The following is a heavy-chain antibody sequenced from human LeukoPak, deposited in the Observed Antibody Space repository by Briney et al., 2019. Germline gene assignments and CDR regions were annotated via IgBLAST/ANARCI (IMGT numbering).Heavy chain of an antibody. CDR3: ARATAAPSSYYFDH. V-gene: IGHV4-39*07. Sequence: PSEALSLTCSVSGGSIRSSHSFWGWIRQPLGKGLEWIATIYENGNTHYSPSLKSRVTISVDTSNNEFSLNLNSVTAADTAMYYCARATAAPSSYYFDHWGQGTLVTVSS. D-gene: IGHD6-25*01. CDR2: IYENGNT. CDR1: GGSIRSSHSF. J-gene: IGHJ4*02.